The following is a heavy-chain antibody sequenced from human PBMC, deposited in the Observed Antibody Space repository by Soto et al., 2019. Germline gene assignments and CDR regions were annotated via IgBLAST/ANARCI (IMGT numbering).Heavy chain of an antibody. V-gene: IGHV3-48*02. CDR3: AKGYSSGWGTFDI. CDR2: ITSTSSTV. CDR1: GFRCSGYS. D-gene: IGHD6-19*01. J-gene: IGHJ3*02. Sequence: EVQLVESGGGLVQPGGSLRLSCAASGFRCSGYSMNWFRQAPGKGLECDSYITSTSSTVYYADSVKGRFTISRDNAKNSLYLQMDGLRDGDTAVYYCAKGYSSGWGTFDIWGQGAMVTVSS.